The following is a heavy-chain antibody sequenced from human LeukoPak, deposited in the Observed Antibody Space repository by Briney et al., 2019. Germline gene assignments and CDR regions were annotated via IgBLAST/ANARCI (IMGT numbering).Heavy chain of an antibody. CDR2: ISSTSSYI. CDR3: ARVATAGTVADY. V-gene: IGHV3-21*01. Sequence: GGSLRLPCAASGFTFSTYTMNWVRQAPGKGLEWVSSISSTSSYIYYADSVKGRFTISRDNAKNSLYLQMNSLGAEDTAVYYCARVATAGTVADYWGQGTLVTVPS. D-gene: IGHD6-13*01. J-gene: IGHJ4*02. CDR1: GFTFSTYT.